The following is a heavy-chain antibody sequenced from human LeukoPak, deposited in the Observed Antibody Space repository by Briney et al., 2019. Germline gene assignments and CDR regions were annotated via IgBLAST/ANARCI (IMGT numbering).Heavy chain of an antibody. CDR3: AKGQPYNYFDY. D-gene: IGHD4-11*01. CDR1: GGTFSSYA. CDR2: IIPIFGTA. Sequence: SVKVSCKASGGTFSSYAISWVRQAPGQGLEWRGGIIPIFGTANYAQKFQGRVTITADESTSTAYMELSSLRSEDTAVYYCAKGQPYNYFDYWGQGTLVTVSS. J-gene: IGHJ4*02. V-gene: IGHV1-69*13.